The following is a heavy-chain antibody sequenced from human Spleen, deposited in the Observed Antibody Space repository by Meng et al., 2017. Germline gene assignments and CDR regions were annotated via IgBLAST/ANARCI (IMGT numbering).Heavy chain of an antibody. V-gene: IGHV3-30*04. CDR2: ISADGSDK. CDR3: ARDGGHSLCFDY. Sequence: GESLKISCAASGFTFSSYAVSWVRQAPGKGLEWVAVISADGSDKYFADSVKGRFSISRDNSKNTLYLRMNSLTTEDTAVYYCARDGGHSLCFDYWGQGTLVTVSS. D-gene: IGHD3-16*01. J-gene: IGHJ4*02. CDR1: GFTFSSYA.